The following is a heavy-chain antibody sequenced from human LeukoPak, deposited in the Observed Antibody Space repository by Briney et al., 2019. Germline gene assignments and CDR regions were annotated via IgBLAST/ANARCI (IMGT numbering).Heavy chain of an antibody. Sequence: ASVKVSCKASGYTFTSYGISWVRQAPGQGLEWMGWISAYNGNTNYAQKLQGRVTMTADTSTSTAYMELRSLRSDDTAVYYCARAPSVPAAIRGSFDYWGQGTLVTVSS. CDR2: ISAYNGNT. CDR3: ARAPSVPAAIRGSFDY. V-gene: IGHV1-18*01. J-gene: IGHJ4*02. D-gene: IGHD2-2*01. CDR1: GYTFTSYG.